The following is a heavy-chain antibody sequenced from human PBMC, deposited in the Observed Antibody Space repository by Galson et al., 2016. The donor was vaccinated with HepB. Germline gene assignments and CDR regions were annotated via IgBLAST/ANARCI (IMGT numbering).Heavy chain of an antibody. CDR1: GYTFSTNV. J-gene: IGHJ3*02. Sequence: SVKVSCKASGYTFSTNVMHWVRQAPGQGLEWMGWINTNTGNPTYVPGFTGRFVFSLDTSVSMAYLQISSLKAEDTAVYFCARDSSDHRDAFHIWGQGTMVTVSS. CDR3: ARDSSDHRDAFHI. D-gene: IGHD3-22*01. V-gene: IGHV7-4-1*04. CDR2: INTNTGNP.